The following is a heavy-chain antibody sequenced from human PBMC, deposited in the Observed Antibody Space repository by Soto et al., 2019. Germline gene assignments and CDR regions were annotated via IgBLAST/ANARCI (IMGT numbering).Heavy chain of an antibody. D-gene: IGHD2-15*01. CDR3: ASCGSCYLRAPDY. Sequence: PGGSLRLSCAASGFTFSSYEMNWVRQAPGKGLEWVSYISSSGSTIYYADSVKGRFTISRDNAKNSLYLQMNSLRAEDTAVYYCASCGSCYLRAPDYWGQGTLVTVSS. J-gene: IGHJ4*02. V-gene: IGHV3-48*03. CDR1: GFTFSSYE. CDR2: ISSSGSTI.